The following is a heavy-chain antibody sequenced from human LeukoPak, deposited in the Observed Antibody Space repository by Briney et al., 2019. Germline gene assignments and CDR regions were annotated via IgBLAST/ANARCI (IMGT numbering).Heavy chain of an antibody. CDR1: GFTFSSYS. CDR2: ISSSSSYI. Sequence: GGSLRLSCAASGFTFSSYSMNWVRQAPGKGLEWVSSISSSSSYIYYADSVRGRFTISRDNAKNSLYLQMNSLRAEDTAVYYCAREEVVAAIAKNWGQGTLVTVSS. V-gene: IGHV3-21*01. J-gene: IGHJ4*02. D-gene: IGHD2-15*01. CDR3: AREEVVAAIAKN.